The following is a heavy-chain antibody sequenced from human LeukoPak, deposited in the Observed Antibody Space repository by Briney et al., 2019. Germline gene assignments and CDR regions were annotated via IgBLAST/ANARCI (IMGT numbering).Heavy chain of an antibody. D-gene: IGHD6-6*01. Sequence: MASETLSLTCTVSGGSISSGSYYWSWIRQPAGKGLEWIGRIYTSGSTNYNQPLKSRVTISVDMSKNQFSLKLSSVTAADTAVYYCARGTSSHSGWFDPWGQGTLVTVSS. J-gene: IGHJ5*02. CDR2: IYTSGST. CDR1: GGSISSGSYY. V-gene: IGHV4-61*02. CDR3: ARGTSSHSGWFDP.